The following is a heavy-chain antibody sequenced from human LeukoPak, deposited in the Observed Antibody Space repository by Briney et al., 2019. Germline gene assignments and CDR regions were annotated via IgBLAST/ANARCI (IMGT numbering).Heavy chain of an antibody. V-gene: IGHV4-34*01. CDR2: INHSGST. J-gene: IGHJ6*03. Sequence: SETLSLTCAVYGGSFSGYYWSWIRQPPGKGLEWIGEINHSGSTNHNPSLKSRVTISVDTSKNQFSLKLSSVTAADTAVYYCARGSVVVVVAANYYYYYMDVWGKGTTVTVSS. D-gene: IGHD2-15*01. CDR1: GGSFSGYY. CDR3: ARGSVVVVVAANYYYYYMDV.